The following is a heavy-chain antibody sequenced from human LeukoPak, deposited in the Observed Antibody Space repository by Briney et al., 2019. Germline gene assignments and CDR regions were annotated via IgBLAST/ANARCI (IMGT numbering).Heavy chain of an antibody. J-gene: IGHJ5*02. D-gene: IGHD6-13*01. V-gene: IGHV1-2*02. CDR3: ARGGDKGLAARNWLDP. CDR1: GYTFTGYY. Sequence: ASVKVSCKASGYTFTGYYMHWVRQAPGQGLEWMGWINPNSGGTNYAQKFQGRVTMTRDTSISTAYMELSRLRSDDTAVYYCARGGDKGLAARNWLDPWGQGTLVTVSS. CDR2: INPNSGGT.